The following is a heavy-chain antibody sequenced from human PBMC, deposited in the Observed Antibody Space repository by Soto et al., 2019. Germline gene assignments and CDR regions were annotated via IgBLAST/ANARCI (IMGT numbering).Heavy chain of an antibody. CDR3: AREIAVAASVDY. Sequence: ASVKASCKASGYTFTSYGISWVRQAPGQGLEWMGWISAHNGYTNYAQKLQGRVTLTTDTSTSTAYMELRSLRSDDTAVYYCAREIAVAASVDYWGQGTLVTVSS. CDR2: ISAHNGYT. CDR1: GYTFTSYG. J-gene: IGHJ4*02. V-gene: IGHV1-18*01. D-gene: IGHD6-19*01.